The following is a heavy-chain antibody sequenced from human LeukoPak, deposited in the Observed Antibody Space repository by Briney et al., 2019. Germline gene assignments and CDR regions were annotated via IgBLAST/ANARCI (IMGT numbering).Heavy chain of an antibody. CDR3: ARVLDLSKRGLDAFDI. J-gene: IGHJ3*02. D-gene: IGHD3-16*01. V-gene: IGHV4-59*01. CDR1: GGSISSSY. Sequence: PSETLSLTCTVSGGSISSSYWSWIRQPPGKGLEWIGYIYNSGSTNYNFSLKSRVTKSVDTSKKQFSLKLSSATAADTAVYYCARVLDLSKRGLDAFDIWGQGTMVTVSS. CDR2: IYNSGST.